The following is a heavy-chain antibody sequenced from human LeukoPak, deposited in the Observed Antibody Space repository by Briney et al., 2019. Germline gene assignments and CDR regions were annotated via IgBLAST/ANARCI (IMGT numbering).Heavy chain of an antibody. D-gene: IGHD2-21*02. V-gene: IGHV5-51*01. J-gene: IGHJ4*02. Sequence: GESLKISCKGSGYSFTSYCIGWVRQMPGKGLEWMGIIYPGDSDTRYSPSFQGQVTISADKSISTAYLQWSSLKASDTAMYYCARFLYCGGDCYSGQDYWGQGTLVTVSS. CDR2: IYPGDSDT. CDR3: ARFLYCGGDCYSGQDY. CDR1: GYSFTSYC.